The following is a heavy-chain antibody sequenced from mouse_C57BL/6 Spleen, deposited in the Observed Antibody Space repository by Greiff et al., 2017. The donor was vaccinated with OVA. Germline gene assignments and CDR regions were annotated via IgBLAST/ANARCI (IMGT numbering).Heavy chain of an antibody. CDR3: AKYSYYAMDY. J-gene: IGHJ4*01. CDR1: GYAFSSSW. Sequence: QVQLQQSGPELVKPGASVKISCKASGYAFSSSWMNWVKQRPGKGLEWIGRIYPGDGDTNYNGKFKGKATLTADKSSSTAYMQLSSLTSEDSAVYFCAKYSYYAMDYWGQGTSVTVSS. V-gene: IGHV1-82*01. CDR2: IYPGDGDT.